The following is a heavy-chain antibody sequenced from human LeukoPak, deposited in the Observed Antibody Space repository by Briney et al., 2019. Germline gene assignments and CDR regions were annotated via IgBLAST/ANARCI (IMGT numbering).Heavy chain of an antibody. CDR2: IRSKADGGTP. D-gene: IGHD1-26*01. CDR3: ARSNDMDV. J-gene: IGHJ6*02. CDR1: GFGFSDAW. Sequence: GGSLRLSCAASGFGFSDAWMNWVRQAPGKGLEWVGHIRSKADGGTPDYIAPVKGRFTISRDDSKDTLYLQMNNLRAEDTALYYCARSNDMDVWGQGTTVIVSS. V-gene: IGHV3-15*07.